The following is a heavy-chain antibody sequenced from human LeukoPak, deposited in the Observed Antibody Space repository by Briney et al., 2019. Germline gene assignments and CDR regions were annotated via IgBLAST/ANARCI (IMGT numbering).Heavy chain of an antibody. J-gene: IGHJ4*02. Sequence: PGGSLRLSCAASGFTVSSNYMSWVRQAPGQGLEWVSVIYSGGSTYYADSVKGRFTISRDNSKNTLYLQMNSRRAEDTTVYYCARSIAARNLYFDYWGQGTLVTVSS. CDR1: GFTVSSNY. D-gene: IGHD6-6*01. V-gene: IGHV3-53*01. CDR3: ARSIAARNLYFDY. CDR2: IYSGGST.